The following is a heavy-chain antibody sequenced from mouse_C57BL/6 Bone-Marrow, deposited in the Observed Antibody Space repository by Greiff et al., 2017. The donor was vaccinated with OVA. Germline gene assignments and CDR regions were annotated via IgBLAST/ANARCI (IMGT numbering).Heavy chain of an antibody. D-gene: IGHD1-1*01. V-gene: IGHV1-82*01. CDR3: ARCYYYDLDAMDY. Sequence: VQLKQSGPELVKPGASVKISCKASGYAFSSSWMNWVKQRPGKGLEWIGRIYPGDGDTNYNGKFKGKATLTADKSSSTAYMQLSSLTSEDSAVYFCARCYYYDLDAMDYWGQGTSVTVSS. CDR1: GYAFSSSW. CDR2: IYPGDGDT. J-gene: IGHJ4*01.